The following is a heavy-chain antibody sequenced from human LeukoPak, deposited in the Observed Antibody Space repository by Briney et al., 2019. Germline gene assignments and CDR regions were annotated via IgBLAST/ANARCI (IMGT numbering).Heavy chain of an antibody. J-gene: IGHJ4*02. V-gene: IGHV4-59*01. Sequence: SETLSLTCTVSGGSISSYYWSWIRQPPGRRLEWMGYIYYSGSTNYNPSLKSRVTISVDTSKQQFSLKLSSVTAADTAVYYCARVQYYYDSSGYLLPGYFDYWGQGTLVTVSS. CDR1: GGSISSYY. CDR2: IYYSGST. CDR3: ARVQYYYDSSGYLLPGYFDY. D-gene: IGHD3-22*01.